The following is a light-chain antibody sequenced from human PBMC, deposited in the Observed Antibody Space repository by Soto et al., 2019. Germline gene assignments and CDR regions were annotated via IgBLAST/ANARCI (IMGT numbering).Light chain of an antibody. CDR3: QQANSFPIT. J-gene: IGKJ5*01. CDR2: DAT. CDR1: QSINRW. V-gene: IGKV1-12*01. Sequence: DIQMTQSPSTLSASVGDRVTITCRASQSINRWLSWYQQKPGKAPKVLIWDATTLHRGVSSRFSGSGSGTDFTLTISSLQPEDFATYYCQQANSFPITFGQGTRLEIK.